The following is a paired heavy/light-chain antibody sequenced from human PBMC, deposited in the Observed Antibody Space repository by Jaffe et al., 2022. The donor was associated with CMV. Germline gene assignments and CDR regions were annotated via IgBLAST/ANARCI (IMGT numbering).Heavy chain of an antibody. CDR2: IYTSGST. J-gene: IGHJ6*02. D-gene: IGHD3-3*01. V-gene: IGHV4-4*07. CDR1: GGSISSYY. CDR3: ARDWARSDYDFWSGYRNGMDV. Sequence: QVQLQESGPGLVKPSETLSLTCTVSGGSISSYYWSWIRQPAGKGLEWIGRIYTSGSTNYNPSLKSRVTMSVDTSKNQFSLKLSSVTAADTAVYYCARDWARSDYDFWSGYRNGMDVWGQGTTVTVSS.
Light chain of an antibody. V-gene: IGLV2-14*03. CDR1: SSDVGGYNY. J-gene: IGLJ2*01. CDR3: SSYTSSSHVV. CDR2: DVS. Sequence: QSALTQPASVSGSPGQSITISCTGTSSDVGGYNYVSWYQQHPGKAPKLMIYDVSNRPSGVSNRFSGSKSGNTASLTISGLQAEDEADYYCSSYTSSSHVVFGGGTKLTVL.